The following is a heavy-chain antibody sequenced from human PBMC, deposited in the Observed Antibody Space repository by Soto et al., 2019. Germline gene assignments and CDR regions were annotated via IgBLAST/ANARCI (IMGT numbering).Heavy chain of an antibody. D-gene: IGHD2-15*01. V-gene: IGHV3-13*05. J-gene: IGHJ6*02. CDR2: IGAADDP. Sequence: LRLSCAASGFTFSAYDIHWVRQATGKGLEWVSAIGAADDPYYLGSVKGRFTISREDAKNSLYLQMNSLRAEDTAVYYCARAYSGRLPRRADYYFAMDVWGQGTTVTVSS. CDR1: GFTFSAYD. CDR3: ARAYSGRLPRRADYYFAMDV.